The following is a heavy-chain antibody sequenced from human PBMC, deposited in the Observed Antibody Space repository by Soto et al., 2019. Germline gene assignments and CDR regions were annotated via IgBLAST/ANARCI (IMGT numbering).Heavy chain of an antibody. J-gene: IGHJ4*02. CDR3: ASQEWLLAPRPLN. CDR2: ISGSGGTT. V-gene: IGHV3-23*01. Sequence: GSLRLSCAASGFTFSDHYMDWVRQAPGKGLERVSGISGSGGTTYYADSVKGRFTMSRDNSKNTLYLHMNSLRAEDTAVYYCASQEWLLAPRPLNWGQGSLVTVPQ. D-gene: IGHD3-3*01. CDR1: GFTFSDHY.